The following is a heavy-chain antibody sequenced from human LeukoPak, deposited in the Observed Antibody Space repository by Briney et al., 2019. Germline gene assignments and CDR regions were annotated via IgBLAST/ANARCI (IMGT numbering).Heavy chain of an antibody. J-gene: IGHJ4*02. V-gene: IGHV4-34*01. CDR3: ARRTHGYDY. CDR2: INHSGRT. CDR1: GGSFSGYY. D-gene: IGHD3-3*01. Sequence: ETSETLSLTCAVYGGSFSGYYWSWIRQPPGKGLEWIGEINHSGRTNYNPSLKRRVTISVDTSKNQFSLQLSSVTAADTAVYYCARRTHGYDYWGQGTLVTVSS.